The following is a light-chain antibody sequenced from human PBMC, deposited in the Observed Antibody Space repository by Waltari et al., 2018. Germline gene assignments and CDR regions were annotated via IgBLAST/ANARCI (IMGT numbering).Light chain of an antibody. Sequence: HSALTQPASVSGSPGQSITISCTGTCSDVRGHNHVSWYQHHPGRLPKLIIHDVDTRPSGVPSRYSCSRAGNTAYLTIFGLKSEDEADDSCHSFPSSSTWVFGGGTKLTV. CDR1: CSDVRGHNH. V-gene: IGLV2-14*03. CDR2: DVD. CDR3: HSFPSSSTWV. J-gene: IGLJ3*02.